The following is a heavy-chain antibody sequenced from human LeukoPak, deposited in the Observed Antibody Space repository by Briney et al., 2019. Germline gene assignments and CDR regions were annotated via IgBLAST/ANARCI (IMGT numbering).Heavy chain of an antibody. CDR3: ARGLTTFDY. Sequence: GGSLRLSCAASGFTFSDAWMNWVRQAPGEGLEWLGRIKSKVHGETIDYAAPVKGRFTISRDDSKNTLYLEMNSLKTEDTAVYYCARGLTTFDYWGQGTLVTVSS. D-gene: IGHD4-11*01. CDR1: GFTFSDAW. J-gene: IGHJ4*02. V-gene: IGHV3-15*01. CDR2: IKSKVHGETI.